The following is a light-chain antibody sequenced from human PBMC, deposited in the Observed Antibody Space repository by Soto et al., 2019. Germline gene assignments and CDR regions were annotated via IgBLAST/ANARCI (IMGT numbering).Light chain of an antibody. J-gene: IGLJ1*01. CDR2: EVN. V-gene: IGLV2-8*01. CDR1: SSDVGGYNY. Sequence: QSVLTQPPSASGSPGQSVAISCTGTSSDVGGYNYVSWYQQHPGKAPKLTIYEVNKRPSGVPDRFSGSKSGNTASLTVSGLQAEDEADYYCSSYAGSSNVFGTGTKVTAL. CDR3: SSYAGSSNV.